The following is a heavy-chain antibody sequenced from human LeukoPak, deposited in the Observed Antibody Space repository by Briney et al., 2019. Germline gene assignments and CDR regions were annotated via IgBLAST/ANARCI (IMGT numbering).Heavy chain of an antibody. CDR1: GFTFSSYA. CDR3: ARSDRTYYYDSSGYTQPVD. V-gene: IGHV3-30-3*01. J-gene: IGHJ4*02. Sequence: GGSLRLSCAASGFTFSSYAMHWVRQAPGKGLEWVAVISYDGSNKYYADSVKGRFTISRDNSKNTLYLQMNSLRAEDTAVYYCARSDRTYYYDSSGYTQPVDWGQGTLVTVSS. CDR2: ISYDGSNK. D-gene: IGHD3-22*01.